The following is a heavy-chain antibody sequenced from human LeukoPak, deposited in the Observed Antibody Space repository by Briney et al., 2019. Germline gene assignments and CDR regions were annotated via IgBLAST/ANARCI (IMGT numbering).Heavy chain of an antibody. CDR1: GVSISSYY. D-gene: IGHD2-15*01. V-gene: IGHV4-59*01. CDR3: ARGVGLEVAATTWFDP. Sequence: PSETLSLTCTVSGVSISSYYWSWVRQPAGKGREWVGYIYYSGSTNYNPSLKSGVTISVETCKNQFSLKLSSVTAADTAVYYCARGVGLEVAATTWFDPWGQGTLVTVSS. CDR2: IYYSGST. J-gene: IGHJ5*02.